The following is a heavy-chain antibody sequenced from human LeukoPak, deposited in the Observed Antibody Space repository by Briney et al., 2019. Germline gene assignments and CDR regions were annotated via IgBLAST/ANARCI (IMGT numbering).Heavy chain of an antibody. CDR3: ARESGVVATIGYYYGMDV. V-gene: IGHV1-18*01. CDR1: GYTFTSYG. J-gene: IGHJ6*02. D-gene: IGHD5-12*01. CDR2: ISAYNGNT. Sequence: GASLKVSCTASGYTFTSYGISWVRQAPGQGLEWMGWISAYNGNTNYAQKLQGRVTMTTDTSTSTAYMELRSLRSDDTAVYYCARESGVVATIGYYYGMDVWGQGTTVTVSS.